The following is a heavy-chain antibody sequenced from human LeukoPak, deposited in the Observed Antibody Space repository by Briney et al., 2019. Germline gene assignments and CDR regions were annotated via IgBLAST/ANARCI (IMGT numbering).Heavy chain of an antibody. V-gene: IGHV1-24*01. CDR2: FASEDGDA. Sequence: ASVKVSCKVSGYTLTELSMHWVRQAPGTGLGWVGGFASEDGDAIDALKVQGRVTMTEDTSTDTAYMKLSSLRSEDTAVYYCATAFVCGWSGFDYWGQGTLVTVSS. CDR1: GYTLTELS. D-gene: IGHD3-16*01. J-gene: IGHJ4*02. CDR3: ATAFVCGWSGFDY.